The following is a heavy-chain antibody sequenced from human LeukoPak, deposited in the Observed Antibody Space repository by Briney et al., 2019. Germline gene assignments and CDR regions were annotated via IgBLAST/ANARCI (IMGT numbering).Heavy chain of an antibody. Sequence: GGSLRLSCAASGFTFSSYAMHWVRQAPGKGLEWVAVISYGGSNKYYADSVKGRFTISRDNSKNTLYPQMNSLRAEDTAVYYCARDMGIVVVGYYYGMDVWGQGTTVTVSS. CDR2: ISYGGSNK. J-gene: IGHJ6*02. CDR1: GFTFSSYA. D-gene: IGHD2-2*03. CDR3: ARDMGIVVVGYYYGMDV. V-gene: IGHV3-30*04.